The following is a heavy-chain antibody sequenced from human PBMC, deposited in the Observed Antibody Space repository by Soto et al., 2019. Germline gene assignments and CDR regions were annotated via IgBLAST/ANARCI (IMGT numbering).Heavy chain of an antibody. D-gene: IGHD3-22*01. Sequence: EGQLLESGGGLVQPGGSLRLSCAASGFTFSSYAMSWVRQAPGKGLEWVSAISGSGSSTYYADSVKGLFTISRDNSKNTLYLQMNSLRADDTAVYYCAKDPVVGPGIAFDIWGQGTIVTVSS. CDR1: GFTFSSYA. V-gene: IGHV3-23*01. CDR3: AKDPVVGPGIAFDI. J-gene: IGHJ3*02. CDR2: ISGSGSST.